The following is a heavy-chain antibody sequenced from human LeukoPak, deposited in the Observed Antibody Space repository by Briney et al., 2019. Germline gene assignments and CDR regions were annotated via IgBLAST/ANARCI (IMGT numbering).Heavy chain of an antibody. Sequence: ASVKVSCKASGYTFTTYGISWVRQAPGQGLEWMRWISTYNGNTNYAQKLQGRVTMTTDTSTSTAYMELRSLTSDDTAVYYCARDYTIFGVDTFDYWGQGTLVTVSS. J-gene: IGHJ4*02. CDR1: GYTFTTYG. D-gene: IGHD3-3*01. V-gene: IGHV1-18*01. CDR3: ARDYTIFGVDTFDY. CDR2: ISTYNGNT.